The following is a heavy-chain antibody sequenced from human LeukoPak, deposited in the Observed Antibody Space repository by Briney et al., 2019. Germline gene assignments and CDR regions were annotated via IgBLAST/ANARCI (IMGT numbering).Heavy chain of an antibody. Sequence: ASVKVSCKASGYTFTSNYMYWVRQAPGQGLEWMGIINPSGGTTRYAQKFQGRVTMTRDTSTSTLYMGLSSLRSEDTAVYYCTRGVGVTIFGVGGQAFDIWGQGTMVTVSS. CDR3: TRGVGVTIFGVGGQAFDI. V-gene: IGHV1-46*03. CDR1: GYTFTSNY. CDR2: INPSGGTT. J-gene: IGHJ3*02. D-gene: IGHD3-3*01.